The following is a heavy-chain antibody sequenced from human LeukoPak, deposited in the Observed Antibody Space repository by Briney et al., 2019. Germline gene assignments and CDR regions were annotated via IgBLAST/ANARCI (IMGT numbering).Heavy chain of an antibody. D-gene: IGHD3-10*01. Sequence: GGSLRLSCAASGFTFSSYWMSWVRQAPGKGLEWVANIKQDGSEKYYVDSVKGRFTISRDNAKNSLYLQMNSLRAEDTALYYCAKGAGRFGELLRPFDYWGQGTLVTVSS. CDR3: AKGAGRFGELLRPFDY. CDR1: GFTFSSYW. J-gene: IGHJ4*02. V-gene: IGHV3-7*03. CDR2: IKQDGSEK.